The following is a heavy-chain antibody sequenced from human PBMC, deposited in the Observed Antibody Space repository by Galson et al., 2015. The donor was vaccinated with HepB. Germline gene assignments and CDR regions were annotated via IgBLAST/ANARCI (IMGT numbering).Heavy chain of an antibody. Sequence: SLRLSCAASGFTFSSYAVSWVRQAPGKGLEWVSAISGSGSTTHYADSVKGRFTISRDNSKNTLYLQMNSLRADDTATYYCARPGAIGRRYFYGMDVWGQGTTVTVSS. CDR3: ARPGAIGRRYFYGMDV. D-gene: IGHD2-21*01. J-gene: IGHJ6*02. CDR1: GFTFSSYA. CDR2: ISGSGSTT. V-gene: IGHV3-23*01.